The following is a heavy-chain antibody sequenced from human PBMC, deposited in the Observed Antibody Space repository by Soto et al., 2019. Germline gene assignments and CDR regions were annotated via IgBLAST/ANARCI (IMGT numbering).Heavy chain of an antibody. Sequence: ASVKVFCKASGYTFSSYYIHWVRQAPGQGLEWMGIINPSGGSTSYAQKFQGRVTMTRDTSTSTVYMELSSLRSEVTALYCCERPGRGPDAFDIWGQGTMVTV. CDR1: GYTFSSYY. J-gene: IGHJ3*02. CDR2: INPSGGST. CDR3: ERPGRGPDAFDI. V-gene: IGHV1-46*01. D-gene: IGHD3-10*01.